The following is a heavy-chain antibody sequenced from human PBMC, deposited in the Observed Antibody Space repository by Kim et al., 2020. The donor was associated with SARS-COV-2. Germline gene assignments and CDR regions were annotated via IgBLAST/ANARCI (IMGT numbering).Heavy chain of an antibody. CDR1: GFTFSTYG. V-gene: IGHV3-33*01. D-gene: IGHD5-18*01. CDR3: ARGYSYWHYFDY. CDR2: IWNDGSNK. J-gene: IGHJ4*02. Sequence: GGSLRLSCAASGFTFSTYGMHWVRQAPGKGLEWVAVIWNDGSNKYYADSVEGRFTISRDNSKDTLYLEMNNLRGDDTAVYFCARGYSYWHYFDYWCQGT.